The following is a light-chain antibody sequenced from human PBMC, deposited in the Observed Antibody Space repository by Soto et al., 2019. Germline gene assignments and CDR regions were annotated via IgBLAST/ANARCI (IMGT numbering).Light chain of an antibody. Sequence: ESVLTQSPATQSLSPGERGTLSCRASESVTNYLAWYQQKPGQAPRLLVYDVSNRATGIPARFSGGGSGTDFTLTISNLEPEDFAVYYCQQRSDWPWTFGQGTKVDIK. J-gene: IGKJ1*01. CDR3: QQRSDWPWT. CDR1: ESVTNY. CDR2: DVS. V-gene: IGKV3-11*01.